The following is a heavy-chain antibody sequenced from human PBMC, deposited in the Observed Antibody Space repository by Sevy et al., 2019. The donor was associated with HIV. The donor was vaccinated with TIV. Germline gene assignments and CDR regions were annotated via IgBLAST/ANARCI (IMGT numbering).Heavy chain of an antibody. D-gene: IGHD2-15*01. J-gene: IGHJ4*02. CDR1: GFTFSGSA. CDR3: AGHYIDCSGGSCSSDYFDY. Sequence: GGSLRLSCAASGFTFSGSAMHWVRQASGKGLEWIGRIKNKGNNYATAYGASVKGRFSISRDDSKNTAYLQMNGLKTEDTAMYYCAGHYIDCSGGSCSSDYFDYWGQGTLVTVSS. V-gene: IGHV3-73*01. CDR2: IKNKGNNYAT.